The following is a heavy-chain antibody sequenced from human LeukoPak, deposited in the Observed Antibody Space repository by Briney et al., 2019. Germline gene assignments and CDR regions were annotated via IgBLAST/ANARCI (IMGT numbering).Heavy chain of an antibody. Sequence: GGSLRLSCEASGFTLSKFWMNWVHQAPGKGLEWVANIKQDGSEKRYVDSVKGRFSISRDNTKNSLYLQMSSLRAEDTAVYYCARGPYSGYSWLDPWGQGTLVTVSS. CDR3: ARGPYSGYSWLDP. CDR2: IKQDGSEK. V-gene: IGHV3-7*03. J-gene: IGHJ5*02. CDR1: GFTLSKFW. D-gene: IGHD5-12*01.